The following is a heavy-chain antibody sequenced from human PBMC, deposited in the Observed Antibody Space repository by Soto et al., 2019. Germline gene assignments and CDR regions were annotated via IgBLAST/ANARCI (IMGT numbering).Heavy chain of an antibody. Sequence: PSETLFLTCGVYGGSISGYYWSRIRQPPGKGLEWIGEINHSGSTNYNPSLKSRVTISVDTSKNQFSLKLSSVTAADTAVYYCARGWGRIFDYWRQGTLVTVSS. CDR2: INHSGST. CDR3: ARGWGRIFDY. CDR1: GGSISGYY. D-gene: IGHD7-27*01. V-gene: IGHV4-34*01. J-gene: IGHJ4*02.